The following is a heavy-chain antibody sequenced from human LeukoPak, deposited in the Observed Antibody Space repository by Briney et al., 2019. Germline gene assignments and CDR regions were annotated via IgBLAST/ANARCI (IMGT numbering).Heavy chain of an antibody. J-gene: IGHJ4*02. V-gene: IGHV3-23*01. CDR1: GFTFSSYA. CDR3: AKPLVSDYYDSSGYWGY. CDR2: ISGSGDST. D-gene: IGHD3-22*01. Sequence: PGGSLRLSCAASGFTFSSYAMSWVRQAPGKGLEWVSAISGSGDSTYYLDSVKGRFTISRDNSKNTLYVQMNSLRAEDTAVYYCAKPLVSDYYDSSGYWGYWGQGTLVTVSS.